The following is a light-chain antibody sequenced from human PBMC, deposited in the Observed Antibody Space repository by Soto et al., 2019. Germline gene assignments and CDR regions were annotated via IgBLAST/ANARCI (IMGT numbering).Light chain of an antibody. J-gene: IGLJ2*01. CDR2: EVN. V-gene: IGLV2-8*01. Sequence: QSALTQPPSASGSPGQSVTISCTGTSSDVGGYNYVSWFQQHPGKAPKLIISEVNKRPSGVPDRFSASKSGNTASLTVSGLQAEDEADYYCTSYGGRDNLIFGGGTKVTVL. CDR3: TSYGGRDNLI. CDR1: SSDVGGYNY.